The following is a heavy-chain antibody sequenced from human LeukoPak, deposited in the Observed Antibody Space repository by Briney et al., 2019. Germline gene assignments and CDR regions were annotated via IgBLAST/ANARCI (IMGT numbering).Heavy chain of an antibody. CDR3: AKDGPLLWFGPTDA. CDR2: INWNGGST. Sequence: PGGSLRLSCTASGFTFDGMSWVRQAPGKGLEWVSGINWNGGSTGYADSVKGRFTISRDNAKNSLYLQMNSLRPEDTAFYFCAKDGPLLWFGPTDAWGQGILVTVSS. D-gene: IGHD3-10*01. J-gene: IGHJ5*02. CDR1: GFTFDG. V-gene: IGHV3-20*04.